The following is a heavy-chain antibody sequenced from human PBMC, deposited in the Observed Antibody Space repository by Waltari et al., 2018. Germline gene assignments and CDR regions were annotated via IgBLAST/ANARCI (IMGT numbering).Heavy chain of an antibody. J-gene: IGHJ6*02. Sequence: EEQLVESGGGLVQPGDSLRLSCAASGFTFSSFWMNWVRQAPGKGPLWVSRISTDASDTTYADSVKGRFTISRDNARNTLYLQMNRLRAEDTAVYFCARVSRWTYRSPVPGRHYYYGMDVWGQGTTVTVSS. CDR3: ARVSRWTYRSPVPGRHYYYGMDV. D-gene: IGHD1-1*01. CDR2: ISTDASDT. V-gene: IGHV3-74*03. CDR1: GFTFSSFW.